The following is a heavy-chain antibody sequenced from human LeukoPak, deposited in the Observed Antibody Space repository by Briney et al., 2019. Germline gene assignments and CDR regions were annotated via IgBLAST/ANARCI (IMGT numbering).Heavy chain of an antibody. V-gene: IGHV3-11*01. CDR1: GFTFNDFY. J-gene: IGHJ4*02. D-gene: IGHD3-22*01. CDR3: ARGLKYYYDSSGYYGGDY. CDR2: ISNTGDTK. Sequence: PGGSLRLSCAASGFTFNDFYMSWIRQAPGKGLEWISYISNTGDTKYYAASVRGRFTISRDNADNSLSLQLDSLRDEDTGIYYCARGLKYYYDSSGYYGGDYWGQGTPVTVSS.